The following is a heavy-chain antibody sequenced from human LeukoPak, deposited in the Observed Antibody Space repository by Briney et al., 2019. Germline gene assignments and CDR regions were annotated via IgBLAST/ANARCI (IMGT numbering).Heavy chain of an antibody. Sequence: GESLKISCKGSGYSFTSYWMGWVRQMPGKGLEWMGIIYPGDSDTRYSPSFQGQVTISADKSISTAYLQWSSLKASDTAMYYCARSYYDSTKSFDYWGQGTLVTVSS. J-gene: IGHJ4*02. CDR3: ARSYYDSTKSFDY. CDR2: IYPGDSDT. D-gene: IGHD3-22*01. V-gene: IGHV5-51*01. CDR1: GYSFTSYW.